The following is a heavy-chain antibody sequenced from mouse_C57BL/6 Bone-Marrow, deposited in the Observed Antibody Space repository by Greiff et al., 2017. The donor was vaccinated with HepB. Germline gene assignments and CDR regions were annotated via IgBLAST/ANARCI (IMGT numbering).Heavy chain of an antibody. V-gene: IGHV1-85*01. CDR1: GYTFTSYD. CDR3: ARRDYYGSSFYFDY. Sequence: QVQLKQSGPELVKPGASVKLSCKASGYTFTSYDINWVKQRPGQGLEWIGWIYPRDGSTKYNEKFKGKARLTVDTSSSTAYMELHSLTSEDSAVYFCARRDYYGSSFYFDYWGQGTTLTVSS. CDR2: IYPRDGST. J-gene: IGHJ2*01. D-gene: IGHD1-1*01.